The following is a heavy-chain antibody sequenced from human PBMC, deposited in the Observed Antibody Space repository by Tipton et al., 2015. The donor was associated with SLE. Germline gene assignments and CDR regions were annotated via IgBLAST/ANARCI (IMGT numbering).Heavy chain of an antibody. J-gene: IGHJ6*02. D-gene: IGHD3-3*01. CDR2: ISSNGGST. CDR1: GFTFSSYA. V-gene: IGHV3-64*01. CDR3: ARDLYDFWSGYYPPGLYYYYGMDV. Sequence: SLRLSCAASGFTFSSYAMHWVRQAPGKGLEYVSAISSNGGSTYYANSVKGRFTISRDNSKNTLYLQMGSLRAEDMAVYYCARDLYDFWSGYYPPGLYYYYGMDVWGQGTTVTVSS.